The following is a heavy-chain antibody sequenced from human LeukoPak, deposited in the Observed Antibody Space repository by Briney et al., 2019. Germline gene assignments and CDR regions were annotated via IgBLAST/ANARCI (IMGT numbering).Heavy chain of an antibody. CDR2: INPNSGGT. CDR3: ARAFTVTGLPFDY. Sequence: ASVKVSCKASGYTFTGYYMHWVRQAPGQGLEWMGWINPNSGGTNYAQKFQGRVTMTRDTSISTAYMELSRLRSDDTAVYYCARAFTVTGLPFDYWGQGSLVTVSS. D-gene: IGHD4-11*01. CDR1: GYTFTGYY. J-gene: IGHJ4*02. V-gene: IGHV1-2*02.